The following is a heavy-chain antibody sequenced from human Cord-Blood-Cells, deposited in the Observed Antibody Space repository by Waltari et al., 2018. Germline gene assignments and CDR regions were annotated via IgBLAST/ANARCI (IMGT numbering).Heavy chain of an antibody. CDR2: IYYSGST. V-gene: IGHV4-59*01. D-gene: IGHD3-10*01. CDR3: ARGPARGWGSGSYYND. Sequence: QVQLQESGPGLVKPSETLSLTCTVSGGSISSSYWSWIRTPPGKGLEWIGYIYYSGSTNYNPPLKSRVTISVDTSKNQFSLKLSSVTAADTAVYYCARGPARGWGSGSYYNDWGQGTLVTVSS. CDR1: GGSISSSY. J-gene: IGHJ4*02.